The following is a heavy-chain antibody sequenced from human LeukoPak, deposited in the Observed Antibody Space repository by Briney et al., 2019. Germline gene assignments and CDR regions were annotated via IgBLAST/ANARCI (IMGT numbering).Heavy chain of an antibody. CDR2: ISSSSSYI. CDR3: ARDPAGGIDY. V-gene: IGHV3-21*01. D-gene: IGHD1-14*01. CDR1: GFTFSSYS. Sequence: LGGSLRLSCAASGFTFSSYSMNWVRQAPGKGLEWVSSISSSSSYIYYADSVKGRFTISRDNAKNSLYLQMNSLRAEDTAVYYCARDPAGGIDYWGQGTLVTVSS. J-gene: IGHJ4*02.